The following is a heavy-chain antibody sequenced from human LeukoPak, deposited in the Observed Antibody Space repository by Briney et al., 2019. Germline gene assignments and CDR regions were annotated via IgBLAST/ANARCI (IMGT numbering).Heavy chain of an antibody. Sequence: EASVKASCKASGGTFSSYAISWVRQAPGQGLEWMGGIIPIFGTANYAQKFQGRVTITADESTSTAYMELSSLRSEDTAVYYCARRAAAGTDYYYYYYMDVWGKGTTVTISS. CDR3: ARRAAAGTDYYYYYYMDV. CDR1: GGTFSSYA. V-gene: IGHV1-69*13. D-gene: IGHD6-13*01. J-gene: IGHJ6*03. CDR2: IIPIFGTA.